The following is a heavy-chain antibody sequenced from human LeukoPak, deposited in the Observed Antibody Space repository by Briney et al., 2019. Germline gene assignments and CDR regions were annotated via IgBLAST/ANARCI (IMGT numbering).Heavy chain of an antibody. Sequence: PSEALSLTCAVYGGSFSGYYWSWIRQPPGKGLEGIGEINHSGSTNYNPSLKSRVTISVDTSKNQFSLKLSSVTAADTAVYYCARGRVPDLEWLRHFDYWGQGTLVTVSS. D-gene: IGHD3-3*01. CDR2: INHSGST. J-gene: IGHJ4*02. CDR3: ARGRVPDLEWLRHFDY. V-gene: IGHV4-34*01. CDR1: GGSFSGYY.